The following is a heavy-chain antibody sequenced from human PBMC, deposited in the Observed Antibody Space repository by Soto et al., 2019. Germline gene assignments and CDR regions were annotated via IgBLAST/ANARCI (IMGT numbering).Heavy chain of an antibody. V-gene: IGHV4-59*01. CDR2: IHYSGTT. CDR3: ARYNSYAIDY. CDR1: GTSISSYY. D-gene: IGHD2-8*01. J-gene: IGHJ4*02. Sequence: LSLTCTVSGTSISSYYWSWIRQPPGKGLEWIANIHYSGTTNYNPPLASRVTLSVDTSKNQFSLKMTSVTAADRAMYFCARYNSYAIDYWGRGTLVTVSS.